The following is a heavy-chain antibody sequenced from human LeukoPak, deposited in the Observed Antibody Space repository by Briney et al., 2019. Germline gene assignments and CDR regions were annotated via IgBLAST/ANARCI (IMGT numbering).Heavy chain of an antibody. CDR2: IRSKTYGGTT. CDR3: VRILTGFYDV. D-gene: IGHD3-9*01. V-gene: IGHV3-49*04. Sequence: GGSLRLSCTASGFSFGDYCMSWVRQAPGRGLEWVGFIRSKTYGGTTQYAASVKGRFTISRDDSKSIAYLQMNSLRAEDTALYYCVRILTGFYDVWGQGTLVTVSS. CDR1: GFSFGDYC. J-gene: IGHJ4*02.